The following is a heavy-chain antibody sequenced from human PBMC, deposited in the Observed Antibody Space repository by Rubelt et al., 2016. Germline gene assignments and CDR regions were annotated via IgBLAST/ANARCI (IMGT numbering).Heavy chain of an antibody. CDR2: IHSGGST. CDR3: AKDYGDYPNDAFDS. D-gene: IGHD4-17*01. V-gene: IGHV3-53*01. J-gene: IGHJ3*02. Sequence: EVQVLESGGGLIQPGGSLRLSCAASGLTVSSNYMTWVRQVPGKGLEWVSIIHSGGSTYYADSVKGRFTISRDNFKNTLYLQMNSLRAEDTAVYYCAKDYGDYPNDAFDSWGQGTMVTVSS. CDR1: GLTVSSNY.